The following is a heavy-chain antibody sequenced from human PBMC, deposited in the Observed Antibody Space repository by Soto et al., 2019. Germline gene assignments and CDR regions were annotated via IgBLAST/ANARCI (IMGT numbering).Heavy chain of an antibody. D-gene: IGHD6-19*01. Sequence: QVQLQESGPGLVKPSGTLSLTCAVSGGSISSSNWWSWVRQPPGKGLEWIGEIYHSGSTNYNPSPXXXVXXQVAKSKNQFALKLSSVTAADTAVYYCATVGYSSGWGYFDYWGQGTLVTVSS. CDR2: IYHSGST. J-gene: IGHJ4*02. CDR1: GGSISSSNW. V-gene: IGHV4-4*02. CDR3: ATVGYSSGWGYFDY.